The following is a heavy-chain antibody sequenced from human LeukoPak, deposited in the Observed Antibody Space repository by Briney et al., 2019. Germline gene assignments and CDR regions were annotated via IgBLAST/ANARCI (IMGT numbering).Heavy chain of an antibody. D-gene: IGHD3-22*01. CDR2: INPNSGGT. J-gene: IGHJ4*02. CDR1: GYTFTGYY. CDR3: ARDLGRGDYDSSGYEY. V-gene: IGHV1-2*02. Sequence: ASVKVSCKAPGYTFTGYYMHWVRQAPGQGLEWMGWINPNSGGTNYAQKFQGRVTMTRDTSISTAYMELSRLRSDDTAVYYCARDLGRGDYDSSGYEYWGQGTLVTVSS.